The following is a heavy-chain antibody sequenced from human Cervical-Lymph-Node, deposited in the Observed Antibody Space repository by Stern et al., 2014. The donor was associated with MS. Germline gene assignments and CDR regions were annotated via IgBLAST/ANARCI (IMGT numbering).Heavy chain of an antibody. CDR2: IYHSGST. V-gene: IGHV4-4*02. D-gene: IGHD3-3*02. Sequence: QLQLQESGPGLVKPSGTLSLTCAVSGASISSGNWWTWVRQPPGKGLEWIGEIYHSGSTNYNPSLKSRASMSLDKSNNEISLKWRSGTAADTAVYYCARDPFLEWLDDWGQGTTVTVSS. J-gene: IGHJ6*02. CDR1: GASISSGNW. CDR3: ARDPFLEWLDD.